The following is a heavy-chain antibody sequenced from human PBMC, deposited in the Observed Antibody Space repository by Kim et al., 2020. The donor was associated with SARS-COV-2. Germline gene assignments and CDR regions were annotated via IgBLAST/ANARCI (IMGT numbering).Heavy chain of an antibody. CDR3: SRGYRSSLRSDS. Sequence: SETLSLTCTVSGYFISSGYYWGWIRQPPEKGLEWIGSIYHSGSTNYNPSLKSRVTITVDTSKNQFSLNLSSVTAADAAVYYCSRGYRSSLRSDSWGQGTL. J-gene: IGHJ4*02. CDR1: GYFISSGYY. CDR2: IYHSGST. D-gene: IGHD6-6*01. V-gene: IGHV4-38-2*02.